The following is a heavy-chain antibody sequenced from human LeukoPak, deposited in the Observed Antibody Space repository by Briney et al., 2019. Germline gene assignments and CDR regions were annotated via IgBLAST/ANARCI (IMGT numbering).Heavy chain of an antibody. CDR1: GFTFSNYW. V-gene: IGHV3-7*04. Sequence: SGGYLRFSSAASGFTFSNYWMSWVRQAPGKGLEGVANIKQGGSEKYYVDSVKGRFTISRDNAKNSVDMQMNSLRAEDTAVYFCVRDYCSGGTCYDGYWGQGTLVTVSS. CDR3: VRDYCSGGTCYDGY. CDR2: IKQGGSEK. J-gene: IGHJ4*02. D-gene: IGHD2-15*01.